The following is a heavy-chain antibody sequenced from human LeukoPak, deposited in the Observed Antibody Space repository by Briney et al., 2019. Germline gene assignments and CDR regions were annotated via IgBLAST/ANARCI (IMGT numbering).Heavy chain of an antibody. D-gene: IGHD2-15*01. Sequence: PSETLSLTCTVSGGSISSYYWSWIRQPPGRGLEWIGYIYYSGSTNYNPSLKSRVTISVDTSKNQFSLKLSSVTAADTAVYYCARYVVATKTYFDYWGQGTLVTVSS. CDR3: ARYVVATKTYFDY. V-gene: IGHV4-59*01. CDR1: GGSISSYY. CDR2: IYYSGST. J-gene: IGHJ4*02.